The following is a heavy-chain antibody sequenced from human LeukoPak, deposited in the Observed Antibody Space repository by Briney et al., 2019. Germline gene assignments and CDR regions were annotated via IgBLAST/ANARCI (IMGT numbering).Heavy chain of an antibody. CDR2: IWYDGSNK. V-gene: IGHV3-33*01. J-gene: IGHJ4*02. CDR3: ARGGSGYDFDF. Sequence: PGGSLRLSCAASGFTFTSYGMHWVRQALGKGLEWVAVIWYDGSNKYYVDSVKGRFTISRDNSKNTPYLQMNSLRAEDTAVYYCARGGSGYDFDFWGQGTLVTVSS. CDR1: GFTFTSYG. D-gene: IGHD5-12*01.